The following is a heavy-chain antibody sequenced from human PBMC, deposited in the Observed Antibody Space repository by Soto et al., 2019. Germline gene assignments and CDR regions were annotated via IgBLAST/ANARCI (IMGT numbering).Heavy chain of an antibody. CDR1: GGSISSGGYY. V-gene: IGHV4-31*03. J-gene: IGHJ4*02. CDR2: IYYSGST. Sequence: SETLSLTCTVSGGSISSGGYYWSWIRQHPGKGLEWIGYIYYSGSTYYNPSLKSRVTISVDTSKNQFSLNLSSVTAADTAVYYCARVARSITIFGVVTHFDYWGQGTLVTVSS. CDR3: ARVARSITIFGVVTHFDY. D-gene: IGHD3-3*01.